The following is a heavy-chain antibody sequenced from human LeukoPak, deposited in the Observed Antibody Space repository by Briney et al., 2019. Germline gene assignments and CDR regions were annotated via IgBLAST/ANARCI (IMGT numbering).Heavy chain of an antibody. CDR1: GGSISSGGYS. Sequence: PSETLSLTCAVSGGSISSGGYSWSWIRQPPGKGLVWIGYIYHSGSTYYNPSLKSRVTISVDRSKNQFSLKLSSVTAADTAVYYCARSSGDFTEYFQHWGQGTLVTVSS. CDR3: ARSSGDFTEYFQH. CDR2: IYHSGST. D-gene: IGHD4-17*01. J-gene: IGHJ1*01. V-gene: IGHV4-30-2*01.